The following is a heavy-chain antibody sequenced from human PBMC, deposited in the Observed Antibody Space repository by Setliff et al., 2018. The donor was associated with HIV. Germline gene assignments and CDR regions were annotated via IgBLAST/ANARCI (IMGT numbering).Heavy chain of an antibody. J-gene: IGHJ4*02. CDR2: INAGNGDT. Sequence: ASVKVSCKASGDTFTTYALHWVRQAPGQRLEWVGWINAGNGDTKPSQKFQGRVTITRDTSASTAYMELSSLRSEDTGVYYCAIGSSNWPHRPNNYYFDYWGQGTPVTVSS. V-gene: IGHV1-3*01. CDR3: AIGSSNWPHRPNNYYFDY. D-gene: IGHD6-13*01. CDR1: GDTFTTYA.